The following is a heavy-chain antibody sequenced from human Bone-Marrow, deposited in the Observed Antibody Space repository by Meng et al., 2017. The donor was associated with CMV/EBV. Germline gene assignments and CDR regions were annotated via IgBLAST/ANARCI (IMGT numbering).Heavy chain of an antibody. CDR2: TYYRSKWYN. D-gene: IGHD3-22*01. CDR3: ARDQAIVVATNWFDP. CDR1: VSSNSAA. J-gene: IGHJ5*02. Sequence: VSSNSAAWNWIRQSPSRGLEWLGRTYYRSKWYNDYAVSVKSRITINPDTSKNQFSLQLNSVTPEDTAVYYCARDQAIVVATNWFDPWGQGTLGTVSS. V-gene: IGHV6-1*01.